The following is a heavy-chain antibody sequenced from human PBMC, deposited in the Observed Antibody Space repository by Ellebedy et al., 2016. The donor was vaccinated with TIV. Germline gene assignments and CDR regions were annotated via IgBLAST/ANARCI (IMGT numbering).Heavy chain of an antibody. D-gene: IGHD6-19*01. CDR2: ISSGSSTR. CDR3: ARVGSGCLDY. J-gene: IGHJ4*02. V-gene: IGHV3-48*02. Sequence: GESLKISCAASGFTFSTYSMNWVRQARGKGLEWVSYISSGSSTRYYADSVKGRFTISRDNANNSLYLQMNSLRDEDTAVYYCARVGSGCLDYWGQGTLVTVSS. CDR1: GFTFSTYS.